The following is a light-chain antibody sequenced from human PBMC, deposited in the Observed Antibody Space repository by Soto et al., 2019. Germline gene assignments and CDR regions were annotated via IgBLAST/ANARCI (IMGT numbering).Light chain of an antibody. J-gene: IGKJ1*01. Sequence: TQSPSSLSASVGDRVTITCRASQSISSYLNWYQQRPGQPPNLLIFGASHRAPDIPDRFSGSGSGTDFTLTISRLEPEDFAVYYCQQYGSSIQTFGQGTKVDIK. V-gene: IGKV3-20*01. CDR1: QSISSY. CDR2: GAS. CDR3: QQYGSSIQT.